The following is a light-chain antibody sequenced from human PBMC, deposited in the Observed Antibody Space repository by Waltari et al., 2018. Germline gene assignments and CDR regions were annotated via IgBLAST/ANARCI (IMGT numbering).Light chain of an antibody. Sequence: EIVLTQSPGTLPLSPGDRATLSCRASQSVSRFLAWYQQKPGQAPRLLIYDASSRATGIPDRFSGSGSGTDFSLTISRLEPEDFAVYYCQKYGSLPATFGQGTKVEIK. J-gene: IGKJ1*01. CDR2: DAS. CDR3: QKYGSLPAT. V-gene: IGKV3-20*01. CDR1: QSVSRF.